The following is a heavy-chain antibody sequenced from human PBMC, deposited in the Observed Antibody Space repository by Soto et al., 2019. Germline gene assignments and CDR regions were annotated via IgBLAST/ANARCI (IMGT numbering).Heavy chain of an antibody. Sequence: QLKLQESGSGVVKPSQTLSLTCAVSGCSVSCGVFSWNWIKQPPGRGLEWIGYTSHGGSPHYTPSRRGRVSISVDRSTNVISLNLTSMTPADTAVDFGARGHYYYAMDVWGQGTTVTVSS. CDR3: ARGHYYYAMDV. V-gene: IGHV4-30-2*01. CDR2: TSHGGSP. CDR1: GCSVSCGVFS. J-gene: IGHJ6*02.